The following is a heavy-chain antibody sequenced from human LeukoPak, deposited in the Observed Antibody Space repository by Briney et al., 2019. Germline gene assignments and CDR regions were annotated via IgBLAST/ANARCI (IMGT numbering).Heavy chain of an antibody. CDR3: ARDPESSAFDL. CDR1: GFTFSTYW. CDR2: IKQDGSVK. V-gene: IGHV3-7*01. Sequence: GGSLRLSRAASGFTFSTYWMSWVRQTPEKGLEFVANIKQDGSVKNYMDSLKGRSTIPRDNARESLYLEINSLRADDTAVYYCARDPESSAFDLWGQGALVTVSS. D-gene: IGHD5/OR15-5a*01. J-gene: IGHJ4*02.